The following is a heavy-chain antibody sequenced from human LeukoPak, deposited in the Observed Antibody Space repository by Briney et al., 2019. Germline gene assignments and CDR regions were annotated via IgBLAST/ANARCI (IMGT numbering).Heavy chain of an antibody. CDR3: AKDRGGSYSDSSYYFDY. CDR2: ISGSGGST. V-gene: IGHV3-23*01. Sequence: GGSLRLSCSTSGFAFRNYAISWVRQPPGKGLEWVSAISGSGGSTYYADSVKGRFTISRDNSKNTLSLQMNSLSAEDTAVYYCAKDRGGSYSDSSYYFDYWGQGTLVTVSS. CDR1: GFAFRNYA. J-gene: IGHJ4*02. D-gene: IGHD3-22*01.